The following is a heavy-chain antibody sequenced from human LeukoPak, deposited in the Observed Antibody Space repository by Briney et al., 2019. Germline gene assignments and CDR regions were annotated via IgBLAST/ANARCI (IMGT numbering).Heavy chain of an antibody. D-gene: IGHD6-19*01. CDR3: ARPPGIAVAWFDP. CDR1: GGSISSSNW. V-gene: IGHV4-4*02. Sequence: SGTLSLTCAVSGGSISSSNWWSWVRPPPGKGLEWIGEIYHSGSTNYNPSLKSRVTISVDKSKNQFSLKLSSVTAADTAVYYCARPPGIAVAWFDPWGQGTLVTVSS. J-gene: IGHJ5*02. CDR2: IYHSGST.